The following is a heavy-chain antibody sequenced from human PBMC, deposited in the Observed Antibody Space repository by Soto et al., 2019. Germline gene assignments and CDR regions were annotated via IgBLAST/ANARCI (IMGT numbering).Heavy chain of an antibody. V-gene: IGHV3-23*01. CDR1: GFTFSSYP. D-gene: IGHD1-26*01. Sequence: PGGSLRLSCAASGFTFSSYPMTWARQAPGKGLEWVSAISGSGGTTDYAAPVKGRFTISRDDSKNTLYLQMNSLKTEDTAVYYCTTVLELLPTPDPYYFDYWGQGTLVTVSS. CDR2: ISGSGGTT. CDR3: TTVLELLPTPDPYYFDY. J-gene: IGHJ4*02.